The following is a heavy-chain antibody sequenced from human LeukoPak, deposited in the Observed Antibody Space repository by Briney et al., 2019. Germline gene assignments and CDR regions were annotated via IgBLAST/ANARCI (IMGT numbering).Heavy chain of an antibody. Sequence: PSETLSLTCAVYGGSFSGYYWSWIRQPPGKGLEWIGEINHSGSTNYNPSLKSRVTISVDTSKNQFSLQLSSVTAADTAVYYCASNIAAAGDKTDYWGQGTLVTVSS. V-gene: IGHV4-34*01. CDR3: ASNIAAAGDKTDY. CDR2: INHSGST. CDR1: GGSFSGYY. J-gene: IGHJ4*02. D-gene: IGHD6-13*01.